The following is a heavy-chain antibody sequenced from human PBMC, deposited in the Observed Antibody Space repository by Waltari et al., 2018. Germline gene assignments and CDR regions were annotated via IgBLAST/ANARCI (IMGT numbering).Heavy chain of an antibody. D-gene: IGHD3-22*01. CDR1: GDSISNNNYY. V-gene: IGHV4-39*07. Sequence: QLQLQESGPGLVEPSETLSLTCTASGDSISNNNYYWGWIRQPRGTGVQWIGSIHYIGDTYYNPSLKSRVTISVDTSRNQFSLKLSSVTAADTAVYYCGSSGPSTTGRAFDIWGQGTMVTVSS. CDR2: IHYIGDT. CDR3: GSSGPSTTGRAFDI. J-gene: IGHJ3*02.